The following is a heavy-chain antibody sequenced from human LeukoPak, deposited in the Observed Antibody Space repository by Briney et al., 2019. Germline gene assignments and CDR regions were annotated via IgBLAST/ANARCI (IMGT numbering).Heavy chain of an antibody. Sequence: PGGSLRLSCAASGFTFSSYAMSWVRQAPGKGLEWVSAISGSGGSTYYADSVKGRFTISRDNSKNTLYLQMNSLRAEDTAVYYCAKDSDYYDSSGYRVYWGQGTLVTASS. D-gene: IGHD3-22*01. CDR2: ISGSGGST. CDR1: GFTFSSYA. V-gene: IGHV3-23*01. J-gene: IGHJ4*02. CDR3: AKDSDYYDSSGYRVY.